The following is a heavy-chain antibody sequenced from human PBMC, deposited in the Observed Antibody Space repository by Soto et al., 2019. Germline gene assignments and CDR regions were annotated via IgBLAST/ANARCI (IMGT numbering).Heavy chain of an antibody. CDR1: GASLSSGSYY. CDR2: FYYTGTT. V-gene: IGHV4-61*01. CDR3: ARISYWVKDY. D-gene: IGHD2-8*02. J-gene: IGHJ4*02. Sequence: SETLSLTCTVSGASLSSGSYYWSWIRQPPGKGLEWIGYFYYTGTTKYNPSLESRVTISADTSKNQFSLNLTSVTAADTAVYYCARISYWVKDYWGQGALVTV.